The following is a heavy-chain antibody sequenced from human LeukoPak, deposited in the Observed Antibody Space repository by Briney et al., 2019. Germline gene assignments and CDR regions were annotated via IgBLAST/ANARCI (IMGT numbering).Heavy chain of an antibody. CDR1: GYTFTSYY. Sequence: ASVKVSCKASGYTFTSYYMHWVRQAPGQGLEWMGIINPSGGSTTYAQKFLGRVTMTRDTSTRTVYMELSSLRSEDTAVYYCAREGPFGSGSYTYNYYGMDVWGQGTTVTVSS. D-gene: IGHD3-10*01. J-gene: IGHJ6*02. V-gene: IGHV1-46*01. CDR3: AREGPFGSGSYTYNYYGMDV. CDR2: INPSGGST.